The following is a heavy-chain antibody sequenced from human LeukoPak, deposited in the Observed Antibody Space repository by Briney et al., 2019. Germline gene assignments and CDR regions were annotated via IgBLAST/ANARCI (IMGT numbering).Heavy chain of an antibody. V-gene: IGHV3-64*04. CDR2: ISSNGGST. CDR1: GFTFSSYA. CDR3: ARGGGLDV. Sequence: GGSLRLSCSASGFTFSSYAMHWVRQAPGKGLEYVSAISSNGGSTYYADSVKGRFTISRDNAKNSLYLQMSNLRAEDTAVYFCARGGGLDVWGQGATVTVSS. D-gene: IGHD3-16*01. J-gene: IGHJ6*02.